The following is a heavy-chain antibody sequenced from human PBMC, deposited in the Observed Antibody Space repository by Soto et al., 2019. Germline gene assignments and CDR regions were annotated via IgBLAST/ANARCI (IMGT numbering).Heavy chain of an antibody. D-gene: IGHD3-10*01. CDR1: GFTVSDNY. CDR3: VRTRSFSLLGQFYFDY. V-gene: IGHV3-53*01. Sequence: GGSLRLSCAASGFTVSDNYMSWVRQAPGKGLEWVSFLYNSDLYYADSVKGRFSIARDNSKNTLYLQMNSLRAEDTAVYYCVRTRSFSLLGQFYFDYWGQGTLVTVSS. CDR2: LYNSDL. J-gene: IGHJ4*02.